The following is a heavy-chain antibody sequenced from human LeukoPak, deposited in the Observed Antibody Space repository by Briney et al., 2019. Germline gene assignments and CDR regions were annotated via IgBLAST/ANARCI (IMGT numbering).Heavy chain of an antibody. J-gene: IGHJ3*01. V-gene: IGHV3-21*01. Sequence: PGGSLRLSCAASGFTFSSYNMNWVRQAPGKGREWGSYISNDSRYRYYGDSLECRFTISRDNAKHSLFLQMNSLRAEDTAIYYCARESLFNANFDAFDLWGQGTMVTVSS. CDR3: ARESLFNANFDAFDL. D-gene: IGHD4/OR15-4a*01. CDR2: ISNDSRYR. CDR1: GFTFSSYN.